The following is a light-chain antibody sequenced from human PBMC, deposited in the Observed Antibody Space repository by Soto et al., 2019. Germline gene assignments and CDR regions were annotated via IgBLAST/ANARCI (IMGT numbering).Light chain of an antibody. CDR1: QGVSTW. CDR2: ATS. J-gene: IGKJ1*01. CDR3: QQAHTLPWT. Sequence: DIQMTQSPSSVSASVGDRVTITCRASQGVSTWVAWYQRRPGKAPKLLMYATSTLQSGVPSRFSGSGSGTDFTLTISSLQPEDSAIYFCQQAHTLPWTFGQGTKVEI. V-gene: IGKV1-12*01.